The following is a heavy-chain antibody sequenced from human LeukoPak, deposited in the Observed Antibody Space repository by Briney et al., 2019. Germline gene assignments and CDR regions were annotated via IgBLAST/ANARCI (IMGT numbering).Heavy chain of an antibody. J-gene: IGHJ4*02. CDR1: GFTFSSYS. D-gene: IGHD3-22*01. CDR3: ARGRYYDSSGYWY. Sequence: SPGGSLRLSCAASGFTFSSYSMNWVRQAPGKGLEWVSSISSSSSYIYYADSVKGRFTISRDNAKNSLYLQMNSLRAEDTAVYYCARGRYYDSSGYWYWGQGTLVTVSS. V-gene: IGHV3-21*04. CDR2: ISSSSSYI.